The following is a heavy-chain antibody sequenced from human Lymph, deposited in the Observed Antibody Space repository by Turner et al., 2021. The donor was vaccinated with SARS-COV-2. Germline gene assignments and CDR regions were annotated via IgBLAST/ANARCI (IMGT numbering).Heavy chain of an antibody. Sequence: EVQLVQSVAEVNKPGAYLKIYCKGSGYSFTDYWIGCVRQMPGKGLEWMVIIYPGDSDTRYSPSFQGQVTISAYKSISTAYLQWSSLKASDTAMYYCAIKGSNSYYFDYWGQGTLVTVSS. CDR2: IYPGDSDT. D-gene: IGHD6-6*01. J-gene: IGHJ4*02. CDR1: GYSFTDYW. V-gene: IGHV5-51*01. CDR3: AIKGSNSYYFDY.